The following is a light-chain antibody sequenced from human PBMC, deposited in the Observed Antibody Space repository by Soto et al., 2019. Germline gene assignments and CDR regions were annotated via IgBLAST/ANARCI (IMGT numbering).Light chain of an antibody. CDR1: QSISSW. V-gene: IGKV1-12*01. Sequence: DIQMTQSPSSVSASVGDRVTITCRASQSISSWLAWYQQKPGKAPKLLIYAASSLQSGVPSRFSGSRSRTDVTLTISSLPPEDFATYSCQQTNCFPLTFGGETKVEIK. CDR3: QQTNCFPLT. J-gene: IGKJ4*01. CDR2: AAS.